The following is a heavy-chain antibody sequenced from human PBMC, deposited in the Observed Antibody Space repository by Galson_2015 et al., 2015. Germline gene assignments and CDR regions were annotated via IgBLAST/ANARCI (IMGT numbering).Heavy chain of an antibody. CDR3: AKAGVGAAGASSYYMDV. CDR1: GFTFSSYG. CDR2: ISGSGGST. J-gene: IGHJ6*03. D-gene: IGHD6-13*01. Sequence: SLRLSCAASGFTFSSYGMSWVRQAPGKGLEWVSGISGSGGSTYHADSVKGRFTFSRDNSKNTLYLQMNSLRAEDTAVYHCAKAGVGAAGASSYYMDVWGKGTTVTVSS. V-gene: IGHV3-23*01.